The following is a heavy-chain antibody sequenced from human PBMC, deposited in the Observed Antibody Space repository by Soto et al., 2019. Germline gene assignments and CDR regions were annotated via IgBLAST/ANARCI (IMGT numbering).Heavy chain of an antibody. Sequence: LSLTCTVSGGSISTYYWSWIRQSPGKGLEMIGYVSYIGTIYNPSLRSRLTISLDTSRNQFSLELSSVTAADTAVYYCARMPFTGTNPPFDYWGRGILVTVSS. CDR1: GGSISTYY. J-gene: IGHJ4*02. V-gene: IGHV4-59*01. CDR2: VSYIGT. D-gene: IGHD2-8*02. CDR3: ARMPFTGTNPPFDY.